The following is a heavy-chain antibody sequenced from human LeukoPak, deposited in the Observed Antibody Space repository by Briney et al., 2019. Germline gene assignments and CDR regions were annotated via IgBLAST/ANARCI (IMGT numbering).Heavy chain of an antibody. CDR2: INHSGST. Sequence: SETLSLTCAVYGGSFSVFHWTWIRQPPGKGLEWIGEINHSGSTNYNPSLRSRVTISVDTSKYQFSLKLFSVTAADTAVYYCARGRDDYNFAYWGQGTLVSVS. V-gene: IGHV4-34*01. CDR1: GGSFSVFH. CDR3: ARGRDDYNFAY. J-gene: IGHJ4*02. D-gene: IGHD5-24*01.